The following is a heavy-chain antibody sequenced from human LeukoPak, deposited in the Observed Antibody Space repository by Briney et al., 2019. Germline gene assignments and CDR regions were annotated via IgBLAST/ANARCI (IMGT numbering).Heavy chain of an antibody. CDR3: AGSSGWLYRVDY. D-gene: IGHD6-19*01. Sequence: ASVKVSCKASGYTFTGYYMHWVRQAPGQGLAWMGWINPNSGGTNYAQKFQGRVTMTRDTSISTAYMELSRLRSDDTAVYYCAGSSGWLYRVDYWGQGTLVTVSS. V-gene: IGHV1-2*02. CDR2: INPNSGGT. CDR1: GYTFTGYY. J-gene: IGHJ4*02.